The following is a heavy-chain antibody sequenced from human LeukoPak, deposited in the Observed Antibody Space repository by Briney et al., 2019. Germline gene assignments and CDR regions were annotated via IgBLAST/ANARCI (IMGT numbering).Heavy chain of an antibody. CDR3: AREEPVGRWDY. CDR2: IIPILGIA. Sequence: SVKVSCKASGYTFTSYGISWVRQAPGQGLEWMGRIIPILGIANYAQKFQGRVTITADKSTSTAYMELSSLRSEDTAVYYCAREEPVGRWDYWGQGTLVTVSS. CDR1: GYTFTSYG. D-gene: IGHD4-23*01. J-gene: IGHJ4*02. V-gene: IGHV1-69*04.